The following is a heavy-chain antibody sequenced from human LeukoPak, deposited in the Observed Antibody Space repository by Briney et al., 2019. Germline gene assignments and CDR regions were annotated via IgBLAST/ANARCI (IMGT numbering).Heavy chain of an antibody. V-gene: IGHV1-18*01. CDR2: ISAYNGNT. D-gene: IGHD3-22*01. Sequence: ASVKVSCKASGYTFTSYGISWVRQAPGQGLEWMGWISAYNGNTNYAQKLQGRVTMTTDTSTSTAYMELRSLRSDDTAVYYCARVPSSGYYRPAGNDAFDIWGQGTMVTVSS. CDR3: ARVPSSGYYRPAGNDAFDI. CDR1: GYTFTSYG. J-gene: IGHJ3*02.